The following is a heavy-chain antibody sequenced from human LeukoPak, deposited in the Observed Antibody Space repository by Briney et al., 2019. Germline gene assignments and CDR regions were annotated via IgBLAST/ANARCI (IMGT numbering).Heavy chain of an antibody. V-gene: IGHV4-34*01. CDR3: AIRGYGSGSYPPPSYFDY. Sequence: SETLSLTCAVYGGSFSGYYWSWIRQPPGKGLEWIGEINHSGSTNYKSPLKSRVTISVDTSKNQFSLKLSSVTAADTAVYYCAIRGYGSGSYPPPSYFDYWGQGTLVTVSS. D-gene: IGHD3-10*01. CDR2: INHSGST. CDR1: GGSFSGYY. J-gene: IGHJ4*02.